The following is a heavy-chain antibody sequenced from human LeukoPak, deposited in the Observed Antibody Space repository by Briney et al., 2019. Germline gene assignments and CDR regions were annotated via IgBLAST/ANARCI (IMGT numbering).Heavy chain of an antibody. CDR2: IYYTGYT. V-gene: IGHV4-59*01. J-gene: IGHJ4*02. CDR3: ARAPIGSVDY. Sequence: PSETLSLTCTVFGDSITNSYWNWIRLPPGKGLEWIAYIYYTGYTNYNPSLKSRVSISVDTSKNQLSLKLISVTAADTAVYYCARAPIGSVDYWGPGAQVTVSS. CDR1: GDSITNSY. D-gene: IGHD1-1*01.